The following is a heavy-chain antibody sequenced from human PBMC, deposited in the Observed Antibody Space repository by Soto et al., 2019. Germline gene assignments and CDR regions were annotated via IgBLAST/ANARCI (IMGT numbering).Heavy chain of an antibody. CDR2: ISAYNGNT. D-gene: IGHD3-3*02. Sequence: ASVKVSCKASGYTFTSYGISWVRQAPGQGLKWMGWISAYNGNTNYAQKLQGRVTMTTDTSTSTAYMELRGLRSDDTAVYYCAGDTIKHFAGTRNWFDPWGQGTLVTVSS. V-gene: IGHV1-18*01. CDR1: GYTFTSYG. J-gene: IGHJ5*02. CDR3: AGDTIKHFAGTRNWFDP.